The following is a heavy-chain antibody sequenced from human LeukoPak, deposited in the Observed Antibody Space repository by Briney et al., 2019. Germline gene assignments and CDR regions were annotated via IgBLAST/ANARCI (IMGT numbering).Heavy chain of an antibody. CDR3: ARDRGFGQADV. V-gene: IGHV3-7*01. CDR2: IKQDGGEK. CDR1: GFTFSSYW. D-gene: IGHD3-10*01. J-gene: IGHJ6*04. Sequence: GGSLTLSCAASGFTFSSYWMSRLRQAPGKGLEWVANIKQDGGEKYYVDSVKGRFTISRDDAKNSLYLQMNSLRAEDTAVYYCARDRGFGQADVWGKGTTVTVSS.